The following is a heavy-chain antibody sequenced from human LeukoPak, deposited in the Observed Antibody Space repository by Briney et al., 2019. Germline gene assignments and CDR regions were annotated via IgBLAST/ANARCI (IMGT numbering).Heavy chain of an antibody. CDR1: GGTFSSYA. CDR3: ARGPIYDFWSAPQYYFDY. Sequence: SVKVSRKASGGTFSSYAISWVRQAPGQGLEWMGGIIPIFGTANYAQKFQGRFTITTDESTSTAYMELSSLRSEDTAVYYCARGPIYDFWSAPQYYFDYWGQGTLVTVSS. J-gene: IGHJ4*02. D-gene: IGHD3-3*01. V-gene: IGHV1-69*05. CDR2: IIPIFGTA.